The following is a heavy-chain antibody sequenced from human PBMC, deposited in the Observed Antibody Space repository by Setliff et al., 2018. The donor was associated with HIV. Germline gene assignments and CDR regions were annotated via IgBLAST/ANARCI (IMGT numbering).Heavy chain of an antibody. D-gene: IGHD1-7*01. Sequence: SETLSLTGTVSGGSLSSGSYYWSWIRQPAGKGLEWIGLIYTSGRTNYNPSLKSRVKISVDTSKNHFSLQLSSVTAADPAVYYCARGDGTKYHYYYYMDVLGKGTTVTVSS. V-gene: IGHV4-61*02. CDR1: GGSLSSGSYY. CDR3: ARGDGTKYHYYYYMDV. CDR2: IYTSGRT. J-gene: IGHJ6*03.